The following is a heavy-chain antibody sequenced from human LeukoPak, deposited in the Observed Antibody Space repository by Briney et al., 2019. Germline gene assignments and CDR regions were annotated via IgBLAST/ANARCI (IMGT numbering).Heavy chain of an antibody. CDR1: GFAFNKYG. CDR3: ARDPSITVGRSIYFDY. V-gene: IGHV1-18*01. CDR2: ISAYDGRT. J-gene: IGHJ4*02. Sequence: ASVKVSCKASGFAFNKYGFSWGRQAPGQGPEWLGWISAYDGRTNYAQNLQGRLTLTTDTSTTTAYMELRSLTSDDTAVYYCARDPSITVGRSIYFDYWGQGTLVTVSS. D-gene: IGHD5-12*01.